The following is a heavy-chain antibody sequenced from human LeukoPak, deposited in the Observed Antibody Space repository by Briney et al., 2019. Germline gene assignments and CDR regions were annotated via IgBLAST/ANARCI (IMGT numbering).Heavy chain of an antibody. Sequence: GGSLRLSCAASGFTFTNAWMNWVRQAPGKGLEWVGRIKSKADGETIDYAAPVKGRFTFSRDDSKNMLYLQMNGLKSEDTAVYYCSTLTSRGLSDSWGQGTLVTVSS. CDR3: STLTSRGLSDS. D-gene: IGHD1-20*01. CDR2: IKSKADGETI. J-gene: IGHJ4*02. CDR1: GFTFTNAW. V-gene: IGHV3-15*07.